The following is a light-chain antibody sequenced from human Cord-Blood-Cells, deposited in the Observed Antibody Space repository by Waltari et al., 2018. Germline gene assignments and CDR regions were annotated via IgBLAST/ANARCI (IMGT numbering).Light chain of an antibody. CDR3: CSYAGSSTWV. J-gene: IGLJ3*02. Sequence: QSALTQPASVSGSPGQSLTISCTGTSSDAGSYNLVSWYQQHPGKAPKLMIYEGSKRPSGVSNRFSGSKSGNTASLTISGLQAGDEADYYCCSYAGSSTWVFGGGTKLTVL. CDR2: EGS. CDR1: SSDAGSYNL. V-gene: IGLV2-23*01.